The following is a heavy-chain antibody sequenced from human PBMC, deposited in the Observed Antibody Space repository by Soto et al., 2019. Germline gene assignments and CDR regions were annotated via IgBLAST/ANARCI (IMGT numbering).Heavy chain of an antibody. CDR1: GGSFSGYY. J-gene: IGHJ4*02. Sequence: SETLSLTCAVYGGSFSGYYWSWIRQPPGKGLEWIGEINHSGSTNYNPSLKSRVTISIDTSKNQFSLKLSSVTAADTAVYYCGRESRIIRIFGVVTNRLDYWGQGTLVTAPQ. D-gene: IGHD3-3*01. CDR2: INHSGST. CDR3: GRESRIIRIFGVVTNRLDY. V-gene: IGHV4-34*01.